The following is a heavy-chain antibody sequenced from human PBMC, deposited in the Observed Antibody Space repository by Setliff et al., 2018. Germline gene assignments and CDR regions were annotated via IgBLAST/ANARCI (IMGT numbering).Heavy chain of an antibody. J-gene: IGHJ4*02. V-gene: IGHV4-61*09. CDR1: GGSISSGNYY. Sequence: SETLSLTCTVSGGSISSGNYYWSWIRQPAGKGLEWIGHIQTSGTTNYNPSLKSRVTISVDTSKNQFTLKVSSVTAADTAVYYCARARDGIDFDYFDYWGRGTPVTVSS. CDR3: ARARDGIDFDYFDY. CDR2: IQTSGTT.